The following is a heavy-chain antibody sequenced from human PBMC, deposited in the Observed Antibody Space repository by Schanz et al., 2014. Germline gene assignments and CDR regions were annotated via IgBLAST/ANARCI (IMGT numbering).Heavy chain of an antibody. D-gene: IGHD2-2*01. CDR1: GYTFTSYY. J-gene: IGHJ6*02. CDR3: ATETSRTWFYNGVDV. Sequence: QVQLVQSGAEVKKPGASVKVSCKASGYTFTSYYMHWVRQAPGQGLEWMGWINAHTGNTQYAQKFQGRVNMTEDTSTDTAYVELSRLTSEDTGVYYCATETSRTWFYNGVDVWGQGTTVTVSS. V-gene: IGHV1-2*02. CDR2: INAHTGNT.